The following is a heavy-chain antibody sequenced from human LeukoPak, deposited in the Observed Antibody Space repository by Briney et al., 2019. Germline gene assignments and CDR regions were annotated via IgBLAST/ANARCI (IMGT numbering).Heavy chain of an antibody. Sequence: SETLSLTCAVYGGSFSGYYWSWIRQPPGKGREWIGEINHSGSTNYNPSLKSRVTISVDTSKNQFSLKLSSVTAADTAVYYCARGRQRYSSSWYFDYWGQGTLVTVSS. J-gene: IGHJ4*02. CDR3: ARGRQRYSSSWYFDY. V-gene: IGHV4-34*01. CDR2: INHSGST. D-gene: IGHD6-13*01. CDR1: GGSFSGYY.